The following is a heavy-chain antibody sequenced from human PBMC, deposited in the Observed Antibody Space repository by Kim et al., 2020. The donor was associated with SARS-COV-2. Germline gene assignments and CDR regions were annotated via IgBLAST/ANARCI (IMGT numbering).Heavy chain of an antibody. V-gene: IGHV3-23*01. CDR3: AKDPGHSPYVPPDY. J-gene: IGHJ4*02. Sequence: GGSLRLSCAASGFTFSSYAMSWVRQAPGKGLEWVSAISGSGGSTYYADSVKGRFTISRDNSKNTLYLQMNSLRAEDTAVYYCAKDPGHSPYVPPDYWGQGTLVTVSS. D-gene: IGHD2-15*01. CDR1: GFTFSSYA. CDR2: ISGSGGST.